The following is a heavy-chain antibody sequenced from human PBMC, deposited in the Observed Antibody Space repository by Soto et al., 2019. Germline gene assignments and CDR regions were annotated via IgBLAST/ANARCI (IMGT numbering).Heavy chain of an antibody. V-gene: IGHV3-48*02. Sequence: HPGGSLRLSCVVSGFTLSSYWMYWVRQAPGKGLVWVSYISSSSSTIYYADSVKGRFTISRDNAKNSLYLQMNSLRDEDTAVYYCARTGSGGSSYEYFQHWGQGTLVTVSS. D-gene: IGHD1-26*01. CDR3: ARTGSGGSSYEYFQH. J-gene: IGHJ1*01. CDR2: ISSSSSTI. CDR1: GFTLSSYW.